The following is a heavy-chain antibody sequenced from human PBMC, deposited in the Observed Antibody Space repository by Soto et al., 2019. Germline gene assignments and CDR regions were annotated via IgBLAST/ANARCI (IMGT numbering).Heavy chain of an antibody. D-gene: IGHD4-17*01. CDR3: ARPSRVTTNYFDY. V-gene: IGHV5-51*01. Sequence: PGESLKISCKGSGYSFTSYWIGWVRQMPGKGLEWMGIIYPGDSDTRYSPSFQGQVTISADKSISTAYLQWSSLKASDTATYSCARPSRVTTNYFDYWGQGTLVTVSS. CDR1: GYSFTSYW. J-gene: IGHJ4*02. CDR2: IYPGDSDT.